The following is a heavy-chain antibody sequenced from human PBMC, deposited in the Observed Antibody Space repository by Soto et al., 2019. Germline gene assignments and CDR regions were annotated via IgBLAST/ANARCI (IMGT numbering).Heavy chain of an antibody. CDR1: GGSFSGYY. D-gene: IGHD6-13*01. V-gene: IGHV4-34*01. CDR2: INHSGST. CDR3: AAGTDGGWFDP. J-gene: IGHJ5*02. Sequence: SEALSLTCAVYGGSFSGYYWSWIRQPPGKGLEWIGEINHSGSTNYNPSPKSRVTISVDTSKNQFSLKLSSVTAADTAVYYCAAGTDGGWFDPWGQGTLVTVSS.